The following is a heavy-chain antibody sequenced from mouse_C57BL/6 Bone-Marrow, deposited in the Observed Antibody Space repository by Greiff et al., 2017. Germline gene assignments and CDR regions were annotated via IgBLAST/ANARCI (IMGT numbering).Heavy chain of an antibody. CDR1: GYTFTSYD. J-gene: IGHJ4*01. D-gene: IGHD1-1*01. CDR3: ARWAVVVPYAMDY. V-gene: IGHV1-85*01. CDR2: IYPRDGST. Sequence: LQESGPELVKPGASVKLSCKASGYTFTSYDINWVKQRPGQGLEWIGWIYPRDGSTKYNEKFKGKATLTVDTSSSTAYMELHSLTSEDSAVYFCARWAVVVPYAMDYWGQGTSVTVSS.